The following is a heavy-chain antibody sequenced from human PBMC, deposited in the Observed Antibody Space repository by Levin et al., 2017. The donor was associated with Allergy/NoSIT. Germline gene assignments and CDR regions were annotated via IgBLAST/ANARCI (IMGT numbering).Heavy chain of an antibody. V-gene: IGHV3-21*01. Sequence: RTGGSLRLSCAASGFTFSSYSMNWVRQAPGKGLEWVSSISSSSSYIYYADSVKGRFTISRDNAKNSLYLQMNSLRAEDTAVYYCASNRPYYDYIWGSYRVGPLDYWGQGTLVTVSS. CDR2: ISSSSSYI. J-gene: IGHJ4*02. D-gene: IGHD3-16*02. CDR3: ASNRPYYDYIWGSYRVGPLDY. CDR1: GFTFSSYS.